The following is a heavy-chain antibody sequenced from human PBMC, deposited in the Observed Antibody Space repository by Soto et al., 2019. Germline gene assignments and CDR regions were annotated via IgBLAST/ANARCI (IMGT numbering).Heavy chain of an antibody. CDR1: GGTFSSYA. Sequence: ASVKVSCKASGGTFSSYAISWVRQAPGQGLEWMGGIIPIFGTANYAQKFQGRVTITADESTSTAYMELSSLRSEDTAVYYCARGVLEYSSSSMDHWGQGTLVTVSS. J-gene: IGHJ4*02. V-gene: IGHV1-69*13. D-gene: IGHD6-6*01. CDR3: ARGVLEYSSSSMDH. CDR2: IIPIFGTA.